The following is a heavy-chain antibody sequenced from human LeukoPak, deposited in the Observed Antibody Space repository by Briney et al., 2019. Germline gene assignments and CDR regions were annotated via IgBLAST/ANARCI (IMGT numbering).Heavy chain of an antibody. CDR1: GGSLSSYY. CDR3: ARDQEYSGSYYRYFDY. V-gene: IGHV4-59*01. D-gene: IGHD1-26*01. Sequence: SETLSLTCTVSGGSLSSYYWSWIRQPPGKGLEWIGYIYSRGLTRGSTNYNPPLKSRVTISVDTSKNQFSLKLSSVTAADTAVYYCARDQEYSGSYYRYFDYWGQGTLVTVSS. J-gene: IGHJ4*02. CDR2: IYSRGLTRGST.